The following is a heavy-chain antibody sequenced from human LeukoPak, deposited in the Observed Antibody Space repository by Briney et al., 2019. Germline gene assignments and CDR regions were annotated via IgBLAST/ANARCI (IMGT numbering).Heavy chain of an antibody. V-gene: IGHV5-10-1*01. CDR1: GYSFTSYW. CDR3: AREVAEAGGFDY. J-gene: IGHJ4*02. CDR2: IDPSDSYT. D-gene: IGHD6-19*01. Sequence: GESLRISCKSSGYSFTSYWISWVRQMPGKGLEWMGRIDPSDSYTNYSPSFRGHVTISTDKSISTAYLQWSSLEASDTAIYYCAREVAEAGGFDYWGQGTLVTVSS.